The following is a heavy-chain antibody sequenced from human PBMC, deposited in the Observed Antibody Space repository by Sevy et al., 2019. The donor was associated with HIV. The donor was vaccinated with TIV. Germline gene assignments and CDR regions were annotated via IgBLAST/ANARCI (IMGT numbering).Heavy chain of an antibody. CDR1: GYTFTSYS. CDR2: ISAYNGNT. Sequence: ASVKVSCKASGYTFTSYSISWVRQAPGQGLEWMGWISAYNGNTNYAQKLQGRVTMTTDTSTSTAYMELRSLRSDDTAVYYCARDSRSSGWLTGHYYYYGMDVWGQGTTVTVSS. CDR3: ARDSRSSGWLTGHYYYYGMDV. V-gene: IGHV1-18*01. J-gene: IGHJ6*02. D-gene: IGHD6-19*01.